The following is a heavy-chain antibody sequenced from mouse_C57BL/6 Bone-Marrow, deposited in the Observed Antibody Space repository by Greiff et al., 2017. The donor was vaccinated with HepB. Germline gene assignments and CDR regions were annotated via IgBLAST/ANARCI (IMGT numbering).Heavy chain of an antibody. CDR2: IDPENGDT. Sequence: VQLQQSGAELVRPGASVKLSCTASGFNIKDDYMHLVKQRPEQGLEWIGWIDPENGDTEYASKFQGKATITADTSSNTAYLQLSSLTSEDTAVYYCTTAGSSYPYWYFDVWGTGTTVTVSS. CDR1: GFNIKDDY. J-gene: IGHJ1*03. V-gene: IGHV14-4*01. D-gene: IGHD1-1*01. CDR3: TTAGSSYPYWYFDV.